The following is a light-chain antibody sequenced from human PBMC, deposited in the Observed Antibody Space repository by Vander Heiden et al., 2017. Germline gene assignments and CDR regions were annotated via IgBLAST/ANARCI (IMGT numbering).Light chain of an antibody. CDR2: DAS. Sequence: EIVFTQSPATLSLSPGESGTPTCRASQSVSSYHLAWYQQKPGQAPRLLIYDASNRATGIPVRFSGSGSGTDVTPTISSLEPEDFAVYYCQQRSNWPQLTFGGGTKVEIK. V-gene: IGKV3-11*01. CDR3: QQRSNWPQLT. CDR1: QSVSSY. J-gene: IGKJ4*01.